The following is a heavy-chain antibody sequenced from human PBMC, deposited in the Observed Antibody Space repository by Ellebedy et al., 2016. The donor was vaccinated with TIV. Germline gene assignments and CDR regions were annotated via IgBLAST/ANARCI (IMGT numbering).Heavy chain of an antibody. D-gene: IGHD5-24*01. CDR2: IYYSGST. Sequence: SETLSLXXTVSGGSISSYYWSWIRQPPGKGLEWIGYIYYSGSTNYNPSLKSRVTISVDTSKNQFSLKLSSVTAADTAVYYCASLVGDGYTYFDNWGQGTLVTVSS. J-gene: IGHJ4*02. CDR1: GGSISSYY. V-gene: IGHV4-59*01. CDR3: ASLVGDGYTYFDN.